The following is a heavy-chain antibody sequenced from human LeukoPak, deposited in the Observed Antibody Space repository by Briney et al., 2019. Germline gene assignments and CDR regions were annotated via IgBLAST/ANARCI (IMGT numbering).Heavy chain of an antibody. CDR1: GGTFSSYA. J-gene: IGHJ4*02. V-gene: IGHV1-69*13. D-gene: IGHD2-2*01. CDR2: IIPIFGTA. Sequence: ASVKVSCKASGGTFSSYAISWVRQAPGQGLEWMGGIIPIFGTANYAQKFQGRVTITADEFTSTAYMELSSLRSEDTAVYYCARGEALGGIVVVPAAEFDYWGQGTLVTVSS. CDR3: ARGEALGGIVVVPAAEFDY.